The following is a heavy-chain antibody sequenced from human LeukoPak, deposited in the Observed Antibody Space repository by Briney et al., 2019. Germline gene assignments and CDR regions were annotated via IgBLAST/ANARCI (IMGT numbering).Heavy chain of an antibody. J-gene: IGHJ6*03. D-gene: IGHD1-1*01. CDR3: AREQTRNYYYYYYMDV. V-gene: IGHV3-7*01. CDR1: GFTFSSYW. Sequence: GGSLRLSCVASGFTFSSYWMSWVRQAPGKGLEWVANIKQDGSEKYYVDSVKGRFTISRGNAKNSLYLQMNSLRAEDTAVYYCAREQTRNYYYYYYMDVWGKGTTVTVSS. CDR2: IKQDGSEK.